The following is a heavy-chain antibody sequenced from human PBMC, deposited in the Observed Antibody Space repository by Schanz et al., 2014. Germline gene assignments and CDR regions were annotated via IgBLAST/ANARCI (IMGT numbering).Heavy chain of an antibody. D-gene: IGHD2-8*01. CDR1: GFIFSNSC. J-gene: IGHJ6*03. CDR2: IKQDGSEK. Sequence: EVQLVESGGGLVQPGGSLRLSCAASGFIFSNSCMSWVRQAPGKGLEWVANIKQDGSEKYYVDSVKGRFTISRDNAKNSLYLQMNSLTAEDAAVYYCVRDRGVCANDIGWLRYYMDVGGSGITGTVSS. V-gene: IGHV3-7*01. CDR3: VRDRGVCANDIGWLRYYMDV.